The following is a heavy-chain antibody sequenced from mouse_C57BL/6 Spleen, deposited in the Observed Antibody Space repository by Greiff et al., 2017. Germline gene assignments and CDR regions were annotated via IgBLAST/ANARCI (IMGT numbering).Heavy chain of an antibody. V-gene: IGHV5-9*01. D-gene: IGHD3-3*01. CDR3: ARRGTRAYYFDY. CDR1: GFTFSSYT. J-gene: IGHJ2*01. Sequence: EVKLVESGGGLVKPGGSLKLSCAASGFTFSSYTMSWVRQTPEKRLEWVATISGGGGNTYYPDSVKGRFTISRDNAKNTLYLQMSSLRSEDTALYYCARRGTRAYYFDYWGKGTTLTVSS. CDR2: ISGGGGNT.